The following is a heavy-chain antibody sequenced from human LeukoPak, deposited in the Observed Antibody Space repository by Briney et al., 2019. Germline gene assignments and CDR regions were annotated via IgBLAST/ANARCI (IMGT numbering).Heavy chain of an antibody. V-gene: IGHV4-4*02. J-gene: IGHJ6*04. CDR1: GGSISNIIW. CDR2: IYHSGST. CDR3: ARRVTITGTTGFDV. D-gene: IGHD1-7*01. Sequence: SETLSLTCAVSGGSISNIIWWTWVRQPPGKGLEWIGEIYHSGSTNYNLSLKSRVTISVDKSKNQFSLKLSSVTAADTAVYYCARRVTITGTTGFDVWGKGTTVTVSS.